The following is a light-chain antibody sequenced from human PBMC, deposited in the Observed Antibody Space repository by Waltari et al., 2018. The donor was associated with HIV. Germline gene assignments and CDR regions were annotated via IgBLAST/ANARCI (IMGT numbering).Light chain of an antibody. J-gene: IGKJ2*01. CDR3: QQYNSYSRT. V-gene: IGKV1-5*03. CDR2: KAS. Sequence: DIQMTQSPSTLSASVGDRVTVTCRASQSISSYLAWYQPKPGKAPKLLIYKASTLDSGVPSRFSGSGSGTEFTLTISSLQPDDFATYYCQQYNSYSRTLGQGTKLEIK. CDR1: QSISSY.